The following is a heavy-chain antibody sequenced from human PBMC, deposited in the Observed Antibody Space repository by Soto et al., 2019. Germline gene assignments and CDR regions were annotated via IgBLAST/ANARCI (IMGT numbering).Heavy chain of an antibody. J-gene: IGHJ4*02. CDR1: GFTFSSYG. CDR2: ISYDGNNK. V-gene: IGHV3-30*03. Sequence: QVQLVESGGGVVQPGRSLRLSCAASGFTFSSYGMHWVRQAPGKGLEWVAVISYDGNNKYYADSVKGRFTISRDNSKNTLYLQMNSLRAEDTAVYYCATSPVSVTTSFSFDYWGQGTLVTVSS. D-gene: IGHD4-17*01. CDR3: ATSPVSVTTSFSFDY.